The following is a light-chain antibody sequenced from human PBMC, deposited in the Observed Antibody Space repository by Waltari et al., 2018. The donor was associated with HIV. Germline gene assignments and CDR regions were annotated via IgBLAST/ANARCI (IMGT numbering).Light chain of an antibody. CDR3: QQYNSYPYT. CDR2: KAS. J-gene: IGKJ2*01. CDR1: QSWSSW. Sequence: DIQMTQHPSTLSASVGDRVTITCRASQSWSSWLAWYQQKPGTAPNLLIYKASSLESGVPSRFSGSGSGTEFTLTISSLQPDDFATYYCQQYNSYPYTFGQGTKLDIK. V-gene: IGKV1-5*03.